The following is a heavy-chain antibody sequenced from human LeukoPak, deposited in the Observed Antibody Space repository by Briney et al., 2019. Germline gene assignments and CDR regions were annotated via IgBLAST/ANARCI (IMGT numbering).Heavy chain of an antibody. J-gene: IGHJ4*02. CDR1: GFTFSSYS. V-gene: IGHV3-21*01. CDR2: ISSSSSYI. Sequence: PGGSLRLSCAASGFTFSSYSMNWVRQAPGKGLEWVSSISSSSSYIYYADSVKGRFTISRDNAKNSLYLQMNSLRAEDTAVYYCARVPILSGKLRGWDWGQGALVTVSS. D-gene: IGHD3-10*01. CDR3: ARVPILSGKLRGWD.